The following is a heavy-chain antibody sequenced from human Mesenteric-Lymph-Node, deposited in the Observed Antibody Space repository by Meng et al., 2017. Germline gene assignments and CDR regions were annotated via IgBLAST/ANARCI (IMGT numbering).Heavy chain of an antibody. D-gene: IGHD6-13*01. Sequence: GESLKISCAASGFMFSGSAMHWVRQASGKGLEWVGRIRSKSHNYATAYAASVEGRFTISRDNAKNSLYLQMNSLRAEDTAVYYCARAVTGTANDWGQGTLVTVSS. CDR2: IRSKSHNYAT. CDR3: ARAVTGTAND. CDR1: GFMFSGSA. J-gene: IGHJ4*02. V-gene: IGHV3-73*01.